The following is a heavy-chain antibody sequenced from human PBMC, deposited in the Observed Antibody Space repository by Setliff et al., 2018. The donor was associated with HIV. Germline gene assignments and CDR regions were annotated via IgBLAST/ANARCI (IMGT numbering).Heavy chain of an antibody. V-gene: IGHV1-69*10. CDR2: IIPIVNIA. CDR1: GYNVTVSA. J-gene: IGHJ1*01. CDR3: AGGWSEDTSVVQVEYFHY. Sequence: SVKVSCKASGYNVTVSAINWVRQAPGQGLEWMGGIIPIVNIANYAQKFQGRVIITADKSTSTAYMEVRSLRSEDTAMYFCAGGWSEDTSVVQVEYFHYWGPGTLVTVSS. D-gene: IGHD5-18*01.